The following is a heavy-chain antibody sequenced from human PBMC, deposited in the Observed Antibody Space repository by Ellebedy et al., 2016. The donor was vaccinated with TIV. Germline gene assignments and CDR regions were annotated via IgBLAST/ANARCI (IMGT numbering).Heavy chain of an antibody. CDR1: GFTFNTYG. J-gene: IGHJ4*02. V-gene: IGHV3-33*08. CDR3: ARGSGSGYYYSPLDY. D-gene: IGHD3-22*01. CDR2: IWYDGSNK. Sequence: PGGSLRLSCVASGFTFNTYGMHWVRQAPGKGLEWVAVIWYDGSNKYYADSVKGRFTIARDNSKHTLYLQMNSLRAEDTAVYYCARGSGSGYYYSPLDYWGQGTLVTVSS.